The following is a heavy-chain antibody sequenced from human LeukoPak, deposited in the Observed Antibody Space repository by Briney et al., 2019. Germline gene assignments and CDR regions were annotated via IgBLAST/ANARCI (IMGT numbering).Heavy chain of an antibody. J-gene: IGHJ6*03. Sequence: SETLSLTCTVSGGSISSYYWSWIRQPPGKGLEWIGYIYYSGSTNYNPSLKSRVTISVHTSKNQFSLKLSSVTAADTAVYYCARDIVVVPAAIRSRQYYYYMDVWGKGTTVTVSS. CDR2: IYYSGST. V-gene: IGHV4-59*12. CDR1: GGSISSYY. D-gene: IGHD2-2*01. CDR3: ARDIVVVPAAIRSRQYYYYMDV.